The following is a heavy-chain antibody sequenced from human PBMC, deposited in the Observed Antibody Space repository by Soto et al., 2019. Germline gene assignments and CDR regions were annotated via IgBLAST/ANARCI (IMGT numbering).Heavy chain of an antibody. CDR1: GGTFSSYT. Sequence: SVKVSCKASGGTFSSYTISWVRQAPGQGLEWMGRIIPILGIANYAQKFQGRVTITADKSTSTAYMELSSLRSEDTAVYYCAREVRYFDWLSPPFDYWGQGTLVTVSS. V-gene: IGHV1-69*02. CDR3: AREVRYFDWLSPPFDY. D-gene: IGHD3-9*01. CDR2: IIPILGIA. J-gene: IGHJ4*02.